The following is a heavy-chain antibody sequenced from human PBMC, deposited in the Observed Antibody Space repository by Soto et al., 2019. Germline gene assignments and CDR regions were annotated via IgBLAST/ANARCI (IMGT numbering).Heavy chain of an antibody. CDR3: ARLVWFGELYMDV. CDR2: IIPIFGTA. CDR1: GGTFSSYA. D-gene: IGHD3-10*01. Sequence: SVKVSCKASGGTFSSYAISWVRQAPGQGLEWMGGIIPIFGTANYAQKFQGRVTITADKSTSTAYMELSSLRSEDTAVYYCARLVWFGELYMDVWGKGTTVTVSS. J-gene: IGHJ6*03. V-gene: IGHV1-69*06.